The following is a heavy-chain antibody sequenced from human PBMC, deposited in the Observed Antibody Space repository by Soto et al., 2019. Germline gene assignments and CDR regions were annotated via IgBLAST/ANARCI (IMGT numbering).Heavy chain of an antibody. CDR2: ISGSGGST. V-gene: IGHV3-23*01. CDR1: GFTFSSYA. D-gene: IGHD2-2*01. CDR3: ARSRVVVVPAATKFDY. Sequence: GGSLRLSCADSGFTFSSYAMSWVRQAPGKGLEWVSAISGSGGSTYYADSVKGRFTIYRDNSKNTLYLQMNSLRAEDTAVYYCARSRVVVVPAATKFDYWGQGTLVTVSS. J-gene: IGHJ4*02.